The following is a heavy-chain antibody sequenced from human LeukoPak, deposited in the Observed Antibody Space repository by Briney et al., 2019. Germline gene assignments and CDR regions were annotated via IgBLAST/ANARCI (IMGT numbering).Heavy chain of an antibody. V-gene: IGHV4-59*01. Sequence: SETLSLTCTVSGGSISSYYWSWIRQPPGKGLGWIGYIYYSGSTNYNPSLKSRVTISVDTSKNQFSLKLSSVTAADTAVYYCARDLIMAAEGSWGQGTLVTVSS. CDR1: GGSISSYY. D-gene: IGHD3-16*01. CDR2: IYYSGST. J-gene: IGHJ5*02. CDR3: ARDLIMAAEGS.